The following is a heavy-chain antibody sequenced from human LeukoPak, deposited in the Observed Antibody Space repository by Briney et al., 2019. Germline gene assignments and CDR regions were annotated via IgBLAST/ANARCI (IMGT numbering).Heavy chain of an antibody. D-gene: IGHD3-16*02. Sequence: SETLSLTCAVYGGSFSGYYWSWIRQPPGKGLEWIGEINHSGSTKYNPSLKSRVSISVDTSKNQFSLKLSSVTAADTAVYYCARSGRITFGGVIDHPFDPWGQGTLVTVSS. CDR1: GGSFSGYY. V-gene: IGHV4-34*01. J-gene: IGHJ5*02. CDR2: INHSGST. CDR3: ARSGRITFGGVIDHPFDP.